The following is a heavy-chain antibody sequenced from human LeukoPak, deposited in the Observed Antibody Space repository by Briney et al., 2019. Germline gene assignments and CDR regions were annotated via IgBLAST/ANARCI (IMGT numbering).Heavy chain of an antibody. J-gene: IGHJ4*02. V-gene: IGHV4-39*01. CDR2: IYYSGNT. CDR3: ARQTGSGLFILP. CDR1: GDSFNNGLY. Sequence: SETLSLTCTVSGDSFNNGLYWGWIRQPPGKGLEWICSIYYSGNTYYNASLKSQVSISMDTSKNQFSLRLTSVTAADTAVYYCARQTGSGLFILPGGQGTLVTVSS. D-gene: IGHD3/OR15-3a*01.